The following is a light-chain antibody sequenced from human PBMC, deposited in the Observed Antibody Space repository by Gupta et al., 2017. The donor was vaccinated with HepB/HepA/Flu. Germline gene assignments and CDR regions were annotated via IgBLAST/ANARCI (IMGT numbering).Light chain of an antibody. CDR3: AAWDSNVGVL. V-gene: IGLV1-51*02. J-gene: IGLJ2*01. Sequence: QSMLTQPPSVSAAPGQKVTISCSGRSTNIGTSHVAWYQQLPGKAPNLVIYESDKRLSGIPERFSGSKSGTSATLGITGVQTEDEADYYCAAWDSNVGVLFGGGTKLTVL. CDR2: ESD. CDR1: STNIGTSH.